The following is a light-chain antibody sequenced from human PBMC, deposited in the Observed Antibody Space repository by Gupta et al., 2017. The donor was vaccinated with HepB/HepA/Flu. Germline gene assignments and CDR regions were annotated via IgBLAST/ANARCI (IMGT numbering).Light chain of an antibody. Sequence: EIVLTQSPATLSLSPGERVTLSCRASQSVSLSLSWYQQHPGQAPRLLVYYAFTRAAGVPARSISSSSGTDYSPITSSLQAEDDLVDYCWQRNNWSHVTFGQGTRVDIK. CDR3: WQRNNWSHVT. J-gene: IGKJ5*01. V-gene: IGKV3-11*01. CDR1: QSVSLS. CDR2: YAF.